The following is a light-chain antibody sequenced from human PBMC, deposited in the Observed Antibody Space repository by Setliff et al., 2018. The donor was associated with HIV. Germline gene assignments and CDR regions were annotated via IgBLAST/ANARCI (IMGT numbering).Light chain of an antibody. Sequence: QSALTQPASVSASPGQSITISCTGTTSDISHYNFVSWYQQHPDSAPKLLIYEVFNRPSGVSHRFSGSKSGNTASLTISGLQAEDEADYYCSSYTRTNFFVFGTGTKV. CDR3: SSYTRTNFFV. V-gene: IGLV2-14*01. CDR1: TSDISHYNF. CDR2: EVF. J-gene: IGLJ1*01.